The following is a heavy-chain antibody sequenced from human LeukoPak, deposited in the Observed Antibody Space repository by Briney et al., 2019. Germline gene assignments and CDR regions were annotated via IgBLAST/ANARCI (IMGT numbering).Heavy chain of an antibody. CDR3: ARVSSGSYYNSPKFDY. V-gene: IGHV1-18*01. Sequence: GASVKVSCKAPGYTFTSYGISWVRQAPGQGLEWMGWISAYNGNTNYAQKLQGRVTMTTDTSTSTAYMELRSLRSDDTAVYYCARVSSGSYYNSPKFDYWGQGTLVTVSS. CDR1: GYTFTSYG. D-gene: IGHD3-10*01. CDR2: ISAYNGNT. J-gene: IGHJ4*02.